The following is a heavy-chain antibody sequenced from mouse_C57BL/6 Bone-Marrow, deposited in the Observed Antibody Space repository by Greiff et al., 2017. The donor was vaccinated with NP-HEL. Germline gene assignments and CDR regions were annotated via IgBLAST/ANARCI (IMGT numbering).Heavy chain of an antibody. CDR3: TTDDGYFWYFDV. D-gene: IGHD2-3*01. CDR2: IDPEKGDM. CDR1: GLNIKDDK. Sequence: EVQLQQSGAELVRPGASVKLSCTASGLNIKDDKMHGVRQRPEQGLEWIGWIDPEKGDMKYASKFQGKATITADTSSNTAYLQLSSLTSEDTAVYYCTTDDGYFWYFDVWGTGTTVTVSS. J-gene: IGHJ1*03. V-gene: IGHV14-4*01.